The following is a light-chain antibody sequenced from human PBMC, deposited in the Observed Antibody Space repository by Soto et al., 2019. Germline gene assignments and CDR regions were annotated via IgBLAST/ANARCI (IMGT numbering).Light chain of an antibody. V-gene: IGKV1-39*01. Sequence: DIQMAQSPSSLSASVGDRVTITCRASQSIASYLNWYQQKPGKAPKLLIYAASSLQSGVPSRFSGSGSGTDYTHTVSSLQREDFATYYCQQSYTTPPAFGQGTKVEIK. CDR3: QQSYTTPPA. J-gene: IGKJ1*01. CDR1: QSIASY. CDR2: AAS.